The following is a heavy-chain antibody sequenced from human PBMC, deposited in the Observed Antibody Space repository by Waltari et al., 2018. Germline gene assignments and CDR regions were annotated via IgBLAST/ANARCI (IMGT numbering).Heavy chain of an antibody. V-gene: IGHV4-34*01. CDR2: INHSGST. D-gene: IGHD5-12*01. Sequence: QVQLQQWGAGLLKPSETLSLTCAVYGGSFSGYYWRWIRQPPGKGLEWYGEINHSGSTNYNPSLKSLCTISVDTSKNQFSLKLSSVTAADTAVYYCARLYSGRVIQKFDPWGQGTLVTVSS. CDR3: ARLYSGRVIQKFDP. CDR1: GGSFSGYY. J-gene: IGHJ5*02.